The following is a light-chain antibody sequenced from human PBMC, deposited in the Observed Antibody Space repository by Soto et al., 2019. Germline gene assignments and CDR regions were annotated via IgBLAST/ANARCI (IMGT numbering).Light chain of an antibody. V-gene: IGLV2-14*01. CDR1: SSDVGGYKY. CDR2: DVS. CDR3: SSYTSSGSLGV. J-gene: IGLJ1*01. Sequence: QSALTQPASVSGSPGQSITISCTGTSSDVGGYKYVSWYQQQPGKAPKVMIYDVSNRPSGVSNRFSGSKSANTASLTISGLQAEDEADYYCSSYTSSGSLGVFGTGTKVT.